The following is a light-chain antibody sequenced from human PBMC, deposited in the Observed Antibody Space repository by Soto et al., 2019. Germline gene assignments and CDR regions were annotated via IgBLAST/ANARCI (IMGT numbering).Light chain of an antibody. CDR2: GAS. J-gene: IGKJ1*01. V-gene: IGKV1-39*01. CDR1: QTISSY. Sequence: DIQMTQSPSSLSASVGDRVTITCRASQTISSYLNWYQHKPGKAPKLLIYGASSLQSGVPSRFSGXXSXXDFTLXISSLQPEXXATYYCQESSSTSWTFGQGTRVEIK. CDR3: QESSSTSWT.